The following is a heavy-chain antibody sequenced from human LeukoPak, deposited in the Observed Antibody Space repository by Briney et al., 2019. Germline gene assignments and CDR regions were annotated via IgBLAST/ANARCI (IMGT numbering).Heavy chain of an antibody. D-gene: IGHD6-13*01. CDR1: GFTFSRFW. CDR2: ISYDGSNK. CDR3: AKDYSSWPRAPVAGY. V-gene: IGHV3-30*18. J-gene: IGHJ4*02. Sequence: GGSLRLSCAASGFTFSRFWMTWVRQAPGKGLEWVAVISYDGSNKYYADSVKGRFTISRDNSKNTLYLQMNSLRAEDTAVYYCAKDYSSWPRAPVAGYWGQGTLVTVSS.